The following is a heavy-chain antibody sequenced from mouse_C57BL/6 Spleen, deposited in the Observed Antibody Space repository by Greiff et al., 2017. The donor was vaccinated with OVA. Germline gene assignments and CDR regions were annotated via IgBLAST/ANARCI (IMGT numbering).Heavy chain of an antibody. CDR3: ARRGDYPDY. D-gene: IGHD2-4*01. V-gene: IGHV1-61*01. J-gene: IGHJ2*01. Sequence: QVQLQQPGAELVRPGSSVKLSCKASGYTFTSYWMDWVKQRPGQGLEWIGNIYPSDSETHYNQKFKDKATLTVDKSSSTAYMQLSSLTSEDSADYYCARRGDYPDYWGQGTTLTVSS. CDR1: GYTFTSYW. CDR2: IYPSDSET.